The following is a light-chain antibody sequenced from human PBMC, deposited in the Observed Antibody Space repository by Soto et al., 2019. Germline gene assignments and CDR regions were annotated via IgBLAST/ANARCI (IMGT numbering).Light chain of an antibody. Sequence: DIVMPQSPLSLPVTHGEPSSISCSSSQSLLHSNGYNYLDWYLQKPGKSPKLLIYLGSNRASGVPDRLSGSGSGTDFTLQIRRVEAEDVGVYYCVPPLQSWTFGQGTKV. CDR1: QSLLHSNGYNY. V-gene: IGKV2-28*01. CDR3: VPPLQSWT. J-gene: IGKJ1*01. CDR2: LGS.